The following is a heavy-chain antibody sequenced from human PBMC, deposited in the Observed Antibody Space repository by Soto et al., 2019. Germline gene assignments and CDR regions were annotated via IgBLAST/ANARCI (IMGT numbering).Heavy chain of an antibody. CDR2: INPSGGST. J-gene: IGHJ4*02. Sequence: ASVKVSCKASGYTFTSYGISWVRQAPGQGLEWMGIINPSGGSTSYAQKLQGRVTMTTDTSTSTVYMELSSLRSEDTAVYYCARDLSSRGSSLSYTPGYWGQGTLVTVSS. CDR3: ARDLSSRGSSLSYTPGY. D-gene: IGHD3-10*01. V-gene: IGHV1-46*03. CDR1: GYTFTSYG.